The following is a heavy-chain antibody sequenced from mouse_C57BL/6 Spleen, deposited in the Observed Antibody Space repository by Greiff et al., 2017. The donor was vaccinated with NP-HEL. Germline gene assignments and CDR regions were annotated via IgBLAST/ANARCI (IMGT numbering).Heavy chain of an antibody. CDR3: ARIYYDYDGYPMDY. D-gene: IGHD2-4*01. CDR2: INPYNGGT. CDR1: GYTFTDYY. V-gene: IGHV1-19*01. J-gene: IGHJ4*01. Sequence: EVQLQQSGPVLVKPGASVKMSCKASGYTFTDYYMNWVKQSHGKSLEWIGVINPYNGGTSYNQKFKGKATLTVDKSSSTAYMELNSLTSEDSAVYYCARIYYDYDGYPMDYWGQGTSVTVSS.